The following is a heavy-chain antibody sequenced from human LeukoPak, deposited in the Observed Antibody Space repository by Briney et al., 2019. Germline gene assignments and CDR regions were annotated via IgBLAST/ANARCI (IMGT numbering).Heavy chain of an antibody. CDR2: MNPNSGNT. CDR1: GYTFTSYD. D-gene: IGHD5-12*01. Sequence: GASAKVSCKASGYTFTSYDINWVRQATGQGLEWMGWMNPNSGNTDYAQKFQGRVTMTRNTSISTAYMELSSLRSEDTAVYYCARGLYLVATTVEYYFDYWGQGTLVTVSS. V-gene: IGHV1-8*01. J-gene: IGHJ4*02. CDR3: ARGLYLVATTVEYYFDY.